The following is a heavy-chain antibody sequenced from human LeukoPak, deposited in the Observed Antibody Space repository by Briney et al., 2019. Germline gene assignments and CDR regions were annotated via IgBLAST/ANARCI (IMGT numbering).Heavy chain of an antibody. CDR2: INSDGKTT. Sequence: GGSLRLSCAASGFTFSDYSMNWVRQAPGKGLEDLSYINSDGKTTWYADSVKGRFSISRDNAKNSLYLQMNSLRVEDTAVYYCARPSYNSGSFFDYWGQGSLVTVS. J-gene: IGHJ4*02. CDR3: ARPSYNSGSFFDY. CDR1: GFTFSDYS. D-gene: IGHD3-10*01. V-gene: IGHV3-48*04.